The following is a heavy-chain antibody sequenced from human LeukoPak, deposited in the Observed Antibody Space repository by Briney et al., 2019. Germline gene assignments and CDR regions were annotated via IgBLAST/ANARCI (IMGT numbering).Heavy chain of an antibody. CDR2: MYNSGRTT. D-gene: IGHD7-27*01. Sequence: SETLSLTRTVSGGSIISSSWTWIRQPPGKGLEWIGYMYNSGRTTNYNPSLKSRATISMDTSKNQFSLNLKSVTAADTAIYYCAKIPGDRPDDWGQGTLVTVS. J-gene: IGHJ4*02. V-gene: IGHV4-59*03. CDR1: GGSIISSS. CDR3: AKIPGDRPDD.